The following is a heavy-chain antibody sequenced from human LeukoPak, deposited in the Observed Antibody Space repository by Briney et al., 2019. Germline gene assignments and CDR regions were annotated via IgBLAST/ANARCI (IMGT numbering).Heavy chain of an antibody. J-gene: IGHJ2*01. CDR3: ARLVWDYYGSGSRGANWYFDL. CDR2: ISSSSSYI. V-gene: IGHV3-21*01. CDR1: GFTLSSYS. D-gene: IGHD3-10*01. Sequence: GGSLRLSCAASGFTLSSYSMNWVRQAPGKGLEWVSSISSSSSYIYYADSVKGRFTISRDNAKNSLYLQMNSLRAEDTAVYYCARLVWDYYGSGSRGANWYFDLWGRGTLVTVSS.